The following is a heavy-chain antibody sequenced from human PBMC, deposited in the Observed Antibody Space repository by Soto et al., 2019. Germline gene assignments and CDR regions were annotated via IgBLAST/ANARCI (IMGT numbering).Heavy chain of an antibody. V-gene: IGHV3-21*01. CDR3: ARDPPYSSSWSYFDY. J-gene: IGHJ4*02. CDR2: ITSTGTYI. D-gene: IGHD6-13*01. CDR1: GFTFSDYS. Sequence: PGGSLRLSCAASGFTFSDYSMNWLRQAPGKGLEWLSSITSTGTYIYYADSLKGRFTISRDNAGSSLFLQMNSLRAEDTAMYYCARDPPYSSSWSYFDYWGQGTLVTVSS.